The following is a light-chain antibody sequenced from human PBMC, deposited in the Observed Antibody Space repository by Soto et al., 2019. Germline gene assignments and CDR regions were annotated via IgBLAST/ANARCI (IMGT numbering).Light chain of an antibody. Sequence: DIRMTQSPSSLSASVGDRVTIACRASQSIDTHLNWYQQHPGKAPNALIYEASNLQSGVPSRFSGSGSGSDFPLSICCLQSVHSSTSYGQQTYSAPATFGQGTKVEIK. CDR3: QQTYSAPAT. V-gene: IGKV1-39*01. CDR1: QSIDTH. J-gene: IGKJ1*01. CDR2: EAS.